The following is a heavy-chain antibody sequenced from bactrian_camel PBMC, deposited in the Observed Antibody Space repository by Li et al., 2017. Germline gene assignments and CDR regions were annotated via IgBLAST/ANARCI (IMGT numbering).Heavy chain of an antibody. V-gene: IGHV3S55*01. CDR1: GLSFDDYD. D-gene: IGHD7*01. Sequence: HVQLVESGGGSVQIGGSLRLSCTVSGLSFDDYDMHWYRQAPGDECELVSSISSDGTTKYADSVKGRFTISKDNAKNALYLQMDNLKPEDTAQYYCAARLQLSCGNFDRSLYKDWGQGTQVTVS. CDR3: AARLQLSCGNFDRSLYKD. J-gene: IGHJ4*01. CDR2: ISSDGTT.